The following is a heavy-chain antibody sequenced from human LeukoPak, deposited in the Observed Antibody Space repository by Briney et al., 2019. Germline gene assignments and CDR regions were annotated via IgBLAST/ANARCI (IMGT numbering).Heavy chain of an antibody. D-gene: IGHD3-22*01. Sequence: SETLSLTCPISAGSISSSSYYWGWIRQPPGKGLEWIGNIYYSGRTYYNPSLKSRVTISVDTSKNDFSLKLSSVTAADTAVYYCARLYYYDSSGPPLWGQGTMVAVSS. J-gene: IGHJ4*02. CDR3: ARLYYYDSSGPPL. CDR2: IYYSGRT. V-gene: IGHV4-39*02. CDR1: AGSISSSSYY.